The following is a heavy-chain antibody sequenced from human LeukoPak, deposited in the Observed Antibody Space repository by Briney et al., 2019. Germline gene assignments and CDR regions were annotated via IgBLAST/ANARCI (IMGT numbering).Heavy chain of an antibody. CDR1: GGSFSGYY. Sequence: SETLSLTCAVYGGSFSGYYWSWIRQPPGKGLEWIGEINHSGSTNYNPSLKSRVTISVDTSKNQFSLKLSSVTAADTAVYYCARSVLWFGELPDFWGQGTLVTVFS. D-gene: IGHD3-10*01. V-gene: IGHV4-34*01. CDR2: INHSGST. CDR3: ARSVLWFGELPDF. J-gene: IGHJ4*02.